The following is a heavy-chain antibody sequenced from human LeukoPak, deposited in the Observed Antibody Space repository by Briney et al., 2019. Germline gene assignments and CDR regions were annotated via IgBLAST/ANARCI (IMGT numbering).Heavy chain of an antibody. D-gene: IGHD2-8*01. J-gene: IGHJ3*02. Sequence: GGSLRLSCAASGFTFSSYSMNWVRQAPGKGLEWVSSISSSSSYIYYADSVKGRFTISRDNAKNSLYLQMNSLRAEDTAVYYCARDRMGYCTNGVCYTGSGAFDIWGQGTMVTVSS. V-gene: IGHV3-21*01. CDR2: ISSSSSYI. CDR1: GFTFSSYS. CDR3: ARDRMGYCTNGVCYTGSGAFDI.